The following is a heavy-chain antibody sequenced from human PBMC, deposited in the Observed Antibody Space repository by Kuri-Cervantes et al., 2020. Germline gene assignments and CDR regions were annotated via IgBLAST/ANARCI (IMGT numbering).Heavy chain of an antibody. CDR3: ARHRGNTYGKMWDFDY. V-gene: IGHV4-38-2*01. D-gene: IGHD5-18*01. CDR2: MLHSGIT. CDR1: GYSISNGYY. J-gene: IGHJ4*02. Sequence: SETLSLTCVVSGYSISNGYYWGWIRQPPGKGLEWIASMLHSGITYYNPSLKSRVTISMDTSKNHFSLRMSSVTAADTAVYYCARHRGNTYGKMWDFDYWGQGTLVTVSS.